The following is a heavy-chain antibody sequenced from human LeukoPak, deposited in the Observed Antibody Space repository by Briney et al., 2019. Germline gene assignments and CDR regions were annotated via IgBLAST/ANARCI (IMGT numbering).Heavy chain of an antibody. CDR2: ISHDGII. CDR1: GFTFSSYV. CDR3: ARDWVYKIDY. J-gene: IGHJ4*02. V-gene: IGHV3-74*01. D-gene: IGHD5-24*01. Sequence: PGGSLRFSCETAGFTFSSYVMHWVRRTPGKGLVWVSRISHDGIISYADSVKGRFTISRDNAKNTLILQMNSLRVEDTAVYYCARDWVYKIDYWGRGTLVTVSS.